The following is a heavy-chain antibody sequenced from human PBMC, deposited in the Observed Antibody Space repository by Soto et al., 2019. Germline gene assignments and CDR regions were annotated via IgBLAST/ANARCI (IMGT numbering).Heavy chain of an antibody. V-gene: IGHV4-31*03. J-gene: IGHJ5*02. CDR2: IYYSGST. Sequence: SETLSLTCTFSCGSFSSGGYYFSSIRHHPGNFLEWIGYIYYSGSTYYNPSLKSRVTISVDTSKNQFSLKLSSVTAADTAVYYCARGGSITIFGVAPGWFDPWGQGTLVTVSS. D-gene: IGHD3-3*01. CDR1: CGSFSSGGYY. CDR3: ARGGSITIFGVAPGWFDP.